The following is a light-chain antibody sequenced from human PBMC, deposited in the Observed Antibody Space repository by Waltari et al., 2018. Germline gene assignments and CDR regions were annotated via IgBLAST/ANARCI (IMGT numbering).Light chain of an antibody. CDR2: WAS. J-gene: IGKJ2*01. CDR1: QSVLYSPNNKNY. Sequence: DIVMTQSPDSLAVSLGERATINCKSSQSVLYSPNNKNYLAWYQQKPGQPPKLLIYWASTRESGVPDRFSGSGSGTDFTLTISSLQAEDVAVYYCQQYYSTHPDTFGRGTKLEIK. CDR3: QQYYSTHPDT. V-gene: IGKV4-1*01.